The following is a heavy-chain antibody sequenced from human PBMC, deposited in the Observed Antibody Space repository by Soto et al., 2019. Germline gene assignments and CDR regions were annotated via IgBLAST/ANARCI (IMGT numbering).Heavy chain of an antibody. CDR3: ARDPDYGDYANSPADNY. CDR2: INAGNGNT. D-gene: IGHD4-17*01. V-gene: IGHV1-3*01. CDR1: GYTFTSYA. Sequence: ASVKVSCKASGYTFTSYAMHWVRQAPGQRLEWMGWINAGNGNTKYSQKFQGRVTITRDTSASTAYMELSSLRPEDTAVYYCARDPDYGDYANSPADNYWGQATLVTVPS. J-gene: IGHJ4*02.